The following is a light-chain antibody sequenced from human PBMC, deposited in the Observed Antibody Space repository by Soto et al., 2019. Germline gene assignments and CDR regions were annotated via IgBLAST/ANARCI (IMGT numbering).Light chain of an antibody. CDR1: QSVSNNY. Sequence: EIVLTQSPGTPSLSPGERATLSCRASQSVSNNYLAWYQQKPGQAPRLLIYGASNRATGIPDRVSGSGSGTDFTLTISRLEPEDFAVYYCQQYGSSGTFGQGTKVDIK. V-gene: IGKV3-20*01. J-gene: IGKJ1*01. CDR3: QQYGSSGT. CDR2: GAS.